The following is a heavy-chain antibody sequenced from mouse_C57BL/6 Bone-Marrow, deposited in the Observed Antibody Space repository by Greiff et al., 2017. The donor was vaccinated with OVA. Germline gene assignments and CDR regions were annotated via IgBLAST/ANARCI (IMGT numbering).Heavy chain of an antibody. CDR1: GYTFTSYW. V-gene: IGHV1-72*01. CDR3: AHGSRKAMDY. D-gene: IGHD1-1*01. CDR2: IAPNSGGT. Sequence: QVQLQQPGAELVKPGASVKLSCKASGYTFTSYWMHWVKQRPGRGLEWIGRIAPNSGGTKYNEKFKSKATLTVDKPSSTAYMQRSSLTAEDSAVYDCAHGSRKAMDYWGQGTSVTVSS. J-gene: IGHJ4*01.